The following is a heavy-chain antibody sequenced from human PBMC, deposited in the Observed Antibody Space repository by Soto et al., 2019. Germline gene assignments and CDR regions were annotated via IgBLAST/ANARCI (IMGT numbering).Heavy chain of an antibody. J-gene: IGHJ4*02. V-gene: IGHV1-46*01. CDR2: INPNGGST. CDR1: GYTFTSVY. Sequence: QVQLVQSGAEVKNPGASVKVSCKASGYTFTSVYIHWVRQAPGQGLEWMSIINPNGGSTNYARNLQGRVTLTRDTSTNTVDMELSSLRAEDTAVYYCARGMTSGDYWGQGTLVTVSS. CDR3: ARGMTSGDY.